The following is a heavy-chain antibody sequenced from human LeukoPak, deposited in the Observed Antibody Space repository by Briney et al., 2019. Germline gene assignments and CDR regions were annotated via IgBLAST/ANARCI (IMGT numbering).Heavy chain of an antibody. CDR3: ATDYSYATNW. V-gene: IGHV3-53*01. CDR2: IYTGGST. Sequence: GGSLRLSCAASGFSVRSNYMTWVRQAPGKGLEWGSVIYTGGSTYYADSVKGRFTISRDNSKNTVYLQMNSVSGEDTAVYYCATDYSYATNWWGRGTLVTVSS. J-gene: IGHJ4*02. CDR1: GFSVRSNY. D-gene: IGHD3-16*01.